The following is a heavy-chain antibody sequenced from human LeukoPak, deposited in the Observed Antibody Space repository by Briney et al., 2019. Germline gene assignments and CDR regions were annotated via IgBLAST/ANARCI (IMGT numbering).Heavy chain of an antibody. Sequence: ASVKVFCKASGYTYTGYYMHWVRQAPGQGLEWMGWINPNSGGTNYAQKFQGRVTMTRDTSISTAYMELSRLRSDDTAVYYCARTRLVGATGPRMVYYFDYWGQGTLVTVSS. J-gene: IGHJ4*02. CDR3: ARTRLVGATGPRMVYYFDY. D-gene: IGHD1-26*01. CDR2: INPNSGGT. V-gene: IGHV1-2*02. CDR1: GYTYTGYY.